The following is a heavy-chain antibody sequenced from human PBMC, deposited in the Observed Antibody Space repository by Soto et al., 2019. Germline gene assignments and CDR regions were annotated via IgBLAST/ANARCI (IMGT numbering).Heavy chain of an antibody. CDR3: ATYKSNWFYYGMDV. Sequence: EVQLVASGGGLVKPGGSLRLSCAASGFTFSSYTMNWVRQAPGKGLEWVSSINTPSSVINYADSVKGRFTISRDNAKNSLYLQMSSLRAEDTAVYYCATYKSNWFYYGMDVWGQGTTVTVSS. J-gene: IGHJ6*02. V-gene: IGHV3-21*06. CDR2: INTPSSVI. CDR1: GFTFSSYT. D-gene: IGHD6-13*01.